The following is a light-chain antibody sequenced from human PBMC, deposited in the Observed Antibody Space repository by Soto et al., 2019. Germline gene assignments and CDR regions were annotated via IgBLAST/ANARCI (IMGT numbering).Light chain of an antibody. Sequence: QSVLTQSPSASASLGASVKLTCTLSSGHSSYAIAWHQQQPEKGPRYLMKLNSDGSHSKGDGIPDRFSGSSSGAERYLTIPSLQSEDEADYYCQTWGTGIQVFGGGTKLTAL. J-gene: IGLJ2*01. CDR3: QTWGTGIQV. CDR1: SGHSSYA. CDR2: LNSDGSH. V-gene: IGLV4-69*01.